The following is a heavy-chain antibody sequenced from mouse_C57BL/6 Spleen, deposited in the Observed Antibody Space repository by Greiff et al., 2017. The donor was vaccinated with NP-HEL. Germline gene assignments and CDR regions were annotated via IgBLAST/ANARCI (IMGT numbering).Heavy chain of an antibody. Sequence: VQLKQPGAELVKPGASVKMSCKASGYTFTSYWITWVKQRPGQGLEWIGDIYPGSGSTNYNEKFKSKATLTVDTSSSTAYMQLSSLTSEDSAVYYCARSDYYGDYYAMDYWGQGTSVTVSS. CDR1: GYTFTSYW. CDR3: ARSDYYGDYYAMDY. J-gene: IGHJ4*01. CDR2: IYPGSGST. V-gene: IGHV1-55*01. D-gene: IGHD1-1*01.